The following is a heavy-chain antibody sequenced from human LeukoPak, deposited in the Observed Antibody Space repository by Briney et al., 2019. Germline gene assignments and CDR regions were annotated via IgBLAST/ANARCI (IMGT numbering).Heavy chain of an antibody. CDR1: GYTFTGYY. Sequence: VASLKVSCKASGYTFTGYYIHWVRQAPGQGLEWMGWINPNSGATNNAQKFQGRVTVSRDTSISTAYMELTKLRSDDTAVYYCARSGITTIPNFDYWGQGTLVTVSS. D-gene: IGHD5-12*01. V-gene: IGHV1-2*02. CDR3: ARSGITTIPNFDY. J-gene: IGHJ4*02. CDR2: INPNSGAT.